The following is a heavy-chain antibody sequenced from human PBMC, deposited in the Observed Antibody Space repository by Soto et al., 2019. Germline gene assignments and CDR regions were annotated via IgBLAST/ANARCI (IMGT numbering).Heavy chain of an antibody. CDR3: ARHSREMTTIHNDLHFDY. D-gene: IGHD2-2*01. CDR2: IYPSDSDT. J-gene: IGHJ4*02. V-gene: IGHV5-51*01. CDR1: GYSFTAYW. Sequence: PGESLKISCEGSGYSFTAYWIGWVRQMPGKGLEWMGIIYPSDSDTTYSPSFQGQVTISVDKSISTAYLQWSSLKASDTAMYYCARHSREMTTIHNDLHFDYWGQGTLVTVSS.